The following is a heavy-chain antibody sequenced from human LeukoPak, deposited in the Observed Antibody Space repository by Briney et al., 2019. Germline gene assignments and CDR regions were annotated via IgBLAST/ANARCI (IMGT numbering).Heavy chain of an antibody. J-gene: IGHJ3*01. CDR2: IKEEGSEE. Sequence: GGSLRLSCAASGFNFNTFCMTWVRQAPGKGREWVANIKEEGSEEYYVDSVKGRFTISRDSAKNSLYLQMNSLRAEDTAVYYCARPRYCSSTSCYFHAFDVWGQGTMLTVSS. D-gene: IGHD2-2*01. CDR3: ARPRYCSSTSCYFHAFDV. CDR1: GFNFNTFC. V-gene: IGHV3-7*01.